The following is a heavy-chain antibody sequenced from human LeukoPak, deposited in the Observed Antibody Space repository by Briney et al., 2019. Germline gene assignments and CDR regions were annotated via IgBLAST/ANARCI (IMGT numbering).Heavy chain of an antibody. J-gene: IGHJ4*02. V-gene: IGHV3-15*07. CDR2: IRSKIDGGAT. D-gene: IGHD2-21*01. CDR3: YTSITDY. Sequence: GGSLTLSCAVAGFNVNNAWMSWVRQAPGKGLEWVGRIRSKIDGGATDYAAPVKGRYTISRDDSKNTLYLQINSLKIEDTAMYYCYTSITDYRGQGTLVTVSS. CDR1: GFNVNNAW.